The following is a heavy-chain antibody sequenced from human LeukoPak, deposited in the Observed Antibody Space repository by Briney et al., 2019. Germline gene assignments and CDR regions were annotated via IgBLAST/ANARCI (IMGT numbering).Heavy chain of an antibody. CDR2: IYPGDSDA. D-gene: IGHD3-10*01. Sequence: GESLKISCKGSGYSFTSYWIGWVRQMPGKGLEWMGIIYPGDSDARYSPSFQGQVTISADKSISTAYLQWSSLKASDTAVYYCARTNYYGSGSYYADYWGQGTLVTVSS. CDR3: ARTNYYGSGSYYADY. V-gene: IGHV5-51*01. J-gene: IGHJ4*02. CDR1: GYSFTSYW.